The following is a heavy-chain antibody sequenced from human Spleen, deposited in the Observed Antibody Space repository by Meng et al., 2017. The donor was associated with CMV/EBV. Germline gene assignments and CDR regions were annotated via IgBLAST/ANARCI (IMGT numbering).Heavy chain of an antibody. D-gene: IGHD2-2*01. CDR3: ARDMKSVVVPAAPDY. CDR2: IKFDGNTE. CDR1: GFTVSSNY. Sequence: GESLKISCTTSGFTVSSNYMSWVRQAPGKGLEWVSFIKFDGNTEYYADSVKGRFTVSRDNSKNTLYLQINSLRREDTAVYYCARDMKSVVVPAAPDYWGQGTLVTVSS. J-gene: IGHJ4*02. V-gene: IGHV3-30*02.